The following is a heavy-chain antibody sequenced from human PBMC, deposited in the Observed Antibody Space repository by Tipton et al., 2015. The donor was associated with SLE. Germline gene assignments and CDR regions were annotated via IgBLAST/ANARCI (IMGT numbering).Heavy chain of an antibody. CDR1: GGSFSGYY. CDR3: ARQRVGDYALFDY. D-gene: IGHD4-17*01. CDR2: IYYSGST. V-gene: IGHV4-59*08. Sequence: GLVKPSETLSLTCAVYGGSFSGYYWSWIRQPPGKGLEWIGYIYYSGSTNYNPSLKSRVTISVDTSKNQFSLKLSSVTAADTAVYYCARQRVGDYALFDYWGQGTLVTVSS. J-gene: IGHJ4*02.